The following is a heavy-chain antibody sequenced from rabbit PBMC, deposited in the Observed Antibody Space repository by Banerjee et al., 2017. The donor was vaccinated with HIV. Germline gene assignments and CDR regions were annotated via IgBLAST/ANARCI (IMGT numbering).Heavy chain of an antibody. CDR3: AREGGSYDDVGGAYEL. J-gene: IGHJ4*01. D-gene: IGHD5-1*01. CDR1: GFSFSSYW. Sequence: QSLEESGGDLVKPGASLTLTCTASGFSFSSYWICWVRQAPGKGLEWIACIYGGSSGSTYYAGWAKGRFTISKTSSTTVTLKMTSLTAADTATYFCAREGGSYDDVGGAYELWGQGTLVTVS. CDR2: IYGGSSGST. V-gene: IGHV1S40*01.